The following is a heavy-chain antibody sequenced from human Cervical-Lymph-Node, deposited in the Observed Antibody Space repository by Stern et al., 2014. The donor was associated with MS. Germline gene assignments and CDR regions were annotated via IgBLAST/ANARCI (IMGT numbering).Heavy chain of an antibody. Sequence: QVQLVQSGAEVRKPGASVKISCKASGYTFYSYAIHWVRQAPGQRLEWMGWFKVVSGDTKYSQRDEARGTTSTDTSANTAYMELSSLTSEDTAIYYCARGGIYGVVTIFQVHDMDVWGQGTTVTVSS. CDR3: ARGGIYGVVTIFQVHDMDV. CDR1: GYTFYSYA. D-gene: IGHD3-3*01. CDR2: FKVVSGDT. V-gene: IGHV1-3*01. J-gene: IGHJ6*02.